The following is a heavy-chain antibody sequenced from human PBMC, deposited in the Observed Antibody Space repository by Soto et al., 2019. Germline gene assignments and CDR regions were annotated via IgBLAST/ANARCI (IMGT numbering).Heavy chain of an antibody. D-gene: IGHD6-13*01. J-gene: IGHJ4*02. V-gene: IGHV3-23*01. CDR2: IGGSGSST. Sequence: GGSLRLSCASSGFTFSSYAMNWVRQAPGKGLEWVSTIGGSGSSTYYADSVKGRFTISRDNSKYALYLQMNSLRAEDTAVYYRAKDAIPKQQLDHSYYWGQGTLVTVSS. CDR3: AKDAIPKQQLDHSYY. CDR1: GFTFSSYA.